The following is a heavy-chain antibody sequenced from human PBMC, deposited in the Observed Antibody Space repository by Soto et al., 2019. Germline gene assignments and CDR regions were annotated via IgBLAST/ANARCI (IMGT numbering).Heavy chain of an antibody. V-gene: IGHV1-46*01. CDR1: GYTFTSYY. Sequence: QVQLVQSGAEVKKPGASVKVSCKASGYTFTSYYMHWVRQAPGQGLEWMGIINTSGGSTSYAQKFQGRVTRTSDTSTSTVYMELSSLKSEDTDVYYCARGPGTSHGSWGGYWGQGTLVTVSS. CDR3: ARGPGTSHGSWGGY. CDR2: INTSGGST. J-gene: IGHJ4*02. D-gene: IGHD3-16*01.